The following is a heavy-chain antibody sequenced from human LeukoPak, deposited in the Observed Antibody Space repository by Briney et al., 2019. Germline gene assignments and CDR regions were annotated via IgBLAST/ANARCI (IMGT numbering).Heavy chain of an antibody. V-gene: IGHV3-23*01. CDR1: GFTFSSYA. CDR3: AKVGLTAKMFKGGFDY. D-gene: IGHD7-27*01. CDR2: VTGSGDNT. Sequence: PGGSLRLSCAASGFTFSSYAMSWVRQAPGKGREWVSGVTGSGDNTYYAASVKGRFTVSRDNSQNTLYLQMNSLRAEDTAVYFCAKVGLTAKMFKGGFDYWGQGTLVTVSS. J-gene: IGHJ4*02.